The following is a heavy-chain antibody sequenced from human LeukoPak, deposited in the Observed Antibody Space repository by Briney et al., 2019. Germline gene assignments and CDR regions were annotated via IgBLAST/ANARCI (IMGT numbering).Heavy chain of an antibody. CDR2: FDPEDGET. J-gene: IGHJ4*02. CDR3: ATDGIPGATTTLDY. V-gene: IGHV1-24*01. Sequence: ASVRVSCKVSGITLNDLSIQWVRQAPGKGLEWMGGFDPEDGETIYAPKFQARVTMTQDTYEDTAYMELSSLRSEDTAVYYCATDGIPGATTTLDYWGQGTLDTVSS. D-gene: IGHD1-26*01. CDR1: GITLNDLS.